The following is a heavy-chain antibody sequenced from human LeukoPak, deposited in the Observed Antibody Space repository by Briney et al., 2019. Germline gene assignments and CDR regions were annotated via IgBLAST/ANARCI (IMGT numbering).Heavy chain of an antibody. CDR1: GYTFTGYY. CDR2: INPNSGGT. CDR3: ARAQGRDGYNSFDY. V-gene: IGHV1-2*02. Sequence: ASVKVSCKASGYTFTGYYMHWVRQAPGHGVEWMGWINPNSGGTNYAQKFQGRVTMTRDTSISTAYMELSRLRSDDTAVYYCARAQGRDGYNSFDYWGEGNLVTVSS. J-gene: IGHJ4*02. D-gene: IGHD5-24*01.